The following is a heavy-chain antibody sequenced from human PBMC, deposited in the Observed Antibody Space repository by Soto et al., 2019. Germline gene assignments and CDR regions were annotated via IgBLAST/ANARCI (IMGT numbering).Heavy chain of an antibody. D-gene: IGHD3-10*01. V-gene: IGHV3-30*18. CDR3: AKDQRMYYYGSGWDH. CDR2: ISADGVNK. Sequence: LVESGGGVVQPGTPLRLSCAASGITPSRYGMHWVRQAPGKGLEWVAVISADGVNKYYAQSVKGRFTISRDNSRNTVYLQLRGLTLEDTAVYCCAKDQRMYYYGSGWDHWGQGIRVTVSS. J-gene: IGHJ4*02. CDR1: GITPSRYG.